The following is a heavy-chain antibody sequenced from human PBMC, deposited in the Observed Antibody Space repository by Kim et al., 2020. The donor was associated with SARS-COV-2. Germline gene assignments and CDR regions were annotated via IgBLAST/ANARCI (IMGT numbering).Heavy chain of an antibody. V-gene: IGHV3-7*05. D-gene: IGHD6-19*01. CDR1: GFTPTSHW. CDR2: IKHDGSET. Sequence: GGSLRLSCEASGFTPTSHWMNWVRQTPGKGLEWVANIKHDGSETKYVDSVKGRFTISRDSAKNSMYLQMNSLSADDTAVYYCARGSGWLIEHWGQGTRVTVST. J-gene: IGHJ4*02. CDR3: ARGSGWLIEH.